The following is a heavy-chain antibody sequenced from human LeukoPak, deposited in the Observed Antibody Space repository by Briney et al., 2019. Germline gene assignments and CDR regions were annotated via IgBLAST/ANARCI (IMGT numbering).Heavy chain of an antibody. Sequence: PGGCLRLSCAASGFTFSTYWMHWVRQAPGKGLVWVSRIITDGSSTVYADSVKGRFTICRDNAKSTLYLQMNSLRAEDTAVYYCTRGFPSNTSPSAYWGQGTLVTVSS. CDR2: IITDGSST. J-gene: IGHJ4*02. CDR1: GFTFSTYW. CDR3: TRGFPSNTSPSAY. D-gene: IGHD5-18*01. V-gene: IGHV3-74*01.